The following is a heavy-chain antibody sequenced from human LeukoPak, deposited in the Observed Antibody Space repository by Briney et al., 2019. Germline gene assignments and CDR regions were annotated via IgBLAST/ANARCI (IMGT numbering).Heavy chain of an antibody. J-gene: IGHJ4*02. D-gene: IGHD3-22*01. Sequence: QPGGSLRLSCAASGFTFSSYAMSWVRQAPGKGLEWVSAISGSGGSTYYADSVKGRFTISRDNSKNTLYLQMNSLRAEDTAVYYCAKDPPDPYYYDSSGYPQDWGQGTLVTVSS. V-gene: IGHV3-23*01. CDR1: GFTFSSYA. CDR3: AKDPPDPYYYDSSGYPQD. CDR2: ISGSGGST.